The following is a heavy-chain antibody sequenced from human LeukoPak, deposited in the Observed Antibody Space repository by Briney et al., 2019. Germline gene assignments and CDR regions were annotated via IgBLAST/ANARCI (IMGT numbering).Heavy chain of an antibody. D-gene: IGHD3-16*01. CDR1: GFTFSDYY. Sequence: GGSLRLSCAASGFTFSDYYMSWIRQAPGKGLEWVSYISSSGSTIYYADSVKGRFTISRDNAKNSLYLQMNSLRAEDTAVYYCARVGAGLRLGDYYYYYYYMDVWGKGTTVTISS. CDR2: ISSSGSTI. CDR3: ARVGAGLRLGDYYYYYYYMDV. J-gene: IGHJ6*03. V-gene: IGHV3-11*01.